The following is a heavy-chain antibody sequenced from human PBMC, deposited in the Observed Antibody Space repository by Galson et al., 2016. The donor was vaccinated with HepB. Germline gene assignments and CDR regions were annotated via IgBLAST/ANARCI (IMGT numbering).Heavy chain of an antibody. V-gene: IGHV1-2*02. CDR3: ARIGGGITMVRGVILPFDY. D-gene: IGHD3-10*01. J-gene: IGHJ4*02. Sequence: SVKVSCKASGYTFTGYYMHWVRQAPGQGLEWMGWINPNSGGTNYAQKFQGRVTMTRDTSLSTAYMELSRLRSDDTAVYYCARIGGGITMVRGVILPFDYWGQGTLVTVSS. CDR2: INPNSGGT. CDR1: GYTFTGYY.